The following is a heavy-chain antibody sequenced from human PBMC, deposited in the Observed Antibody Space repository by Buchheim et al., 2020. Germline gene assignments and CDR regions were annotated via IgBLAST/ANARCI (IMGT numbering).Heavy chain of an antibody. V-gene: IGHV4-30-4*01. J-gene: IGHJ4*02. CDR1: GGSISSGDYY. CDR3: ARVNRDDSSGYYYARLDY. CDR2: IYHSGST. Sequence: QVQLQESGPGLVKPSQTLSLTCTVSGGSISSGDYYWSWIRQPPGKGLEWIGEIYHSGSTNYNPSLKSRVTISVDKSKNQFSLKLSSVTAADTAVYYCARVNRDDSSGYYYARLDYWGQGTL. D-gene: IGHD3-22*01.